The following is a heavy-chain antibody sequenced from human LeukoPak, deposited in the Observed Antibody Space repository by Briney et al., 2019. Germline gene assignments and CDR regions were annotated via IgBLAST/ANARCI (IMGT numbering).Heavy chain of an antibody. J-gene: IGHJ5*02. CDR1: GGSLSSYY. CDR3: ARKYYDFWSGSLHWFDP. Sequence: SETLSLTCTVSGGSLSSYYWSWIRQPPGKGLEWIGEINHSGSTNYNPSLKSRVTISVDTSKNQFSLKLSSVTAADTAVYYCARKYYDFWSGSLHWFDPWGQGTLVTVSS. V-gene: IGHV4-34*01. CDR2: INHSGST. D-gene: IGHD3-3*01.